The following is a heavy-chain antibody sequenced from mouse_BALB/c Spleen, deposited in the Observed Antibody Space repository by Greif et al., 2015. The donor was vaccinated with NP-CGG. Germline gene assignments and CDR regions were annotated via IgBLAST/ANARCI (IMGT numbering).Heavy chain of an antibody. Sequence: QVQLKESGAELAKPGASVKMSCKASGYTFTSYWMHWVKQRPGQGLEWIGYINPSTGYTEYNLKFKDKATLTADKSSSTAYMQLSSLTSEDSAVYYCARRNYGYYYFDYWGQGTTLTVSS. CDR1: GYTFTSYW. CDR2: INPSTGYT. V-gene: IGHV1-7*01. CDR3: ARRNYGYYYFDY. D-gene: IGHD2-2*01. J-gene: IGHJ2*01.